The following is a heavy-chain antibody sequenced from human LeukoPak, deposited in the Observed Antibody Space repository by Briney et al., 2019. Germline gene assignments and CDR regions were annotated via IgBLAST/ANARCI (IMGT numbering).Heavy chain of an antibody. CDR2: IYYSGST. V-gene: IGHV4-59*01. D-gene: IGHD3-22*01. CDR1: GGSISSYY. J-gene: IGHJ3*02. CDR3: ARDLWYYDSSGYYHSYAFDI. Sequence: SETLSLTCTVSGGSISSYYWSWIRQPPGKGLEWIGYIYYSGSTNYNPSLKSRVTISVDTSKNQFSLKLSSVTAADTAVYNCARDLWYYDSSGYYHSYAFDIWGQGTMVTVSS.